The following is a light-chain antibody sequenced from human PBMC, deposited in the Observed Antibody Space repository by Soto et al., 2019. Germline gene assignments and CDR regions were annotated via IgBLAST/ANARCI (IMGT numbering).Light chain of an antibody. V-gene: IGKV1-5*01. CDR3: QQYSTYSGT. Sequence: DIQMTQSPSTLSASIGDRVTITCRASESIRTWLAWYQHKPGKAPKFLIYDASSLESGVPSRFSGSGSGTEFTLTISSLQPDDSATYYCQQYSTYSGTFGQGTKVDIK. J-gene: IGKJ1*01. CDR2: DAS. CDR1: ESIRTW.